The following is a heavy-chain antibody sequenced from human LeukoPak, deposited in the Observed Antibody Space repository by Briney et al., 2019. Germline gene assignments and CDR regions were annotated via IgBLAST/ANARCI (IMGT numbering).Heavy chain of an antibody. Sequence: SETLSLTCTVSGGSISSYYWSWIRQPAGKGLEWIGRIYTSGSTNYNPSLKSRVTMSVDTSKNQFSLKLSSVTAADTAVYYCARAGYYYDSSGYRPRFDYWGQGTLVTVSS. V-gene: IGHV4-4*07. CDR2: IYTSGST. CDR3: ARAGYYYDSSGYRPRFDY. CDR1: GGSISSYY. D-gene: IGHD3-22*01. J-gene: IGHJ4*02.